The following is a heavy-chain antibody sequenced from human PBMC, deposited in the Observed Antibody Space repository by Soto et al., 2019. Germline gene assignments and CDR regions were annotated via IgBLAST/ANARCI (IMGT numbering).Heavy chain of an antibody. D-gene: IGHD4-17*01. J-gene: IGHJ6*02. CDR3: ARPVTTPSYYYYGMDV. CDR2: IYPGDSDT. Sequence: GESLKISCKGSGYSFTSYWIGWVRQMPGKGLEWMGIIYPGDSDTRYSPSFQGQVTISADKSISTAYLQWSSLKASDTAMYYCARPVTTPSYYYYGMDVWGQGTTLTVSS. V-gene: IGHV5-51*01. CDR1: GYSFTSYW.